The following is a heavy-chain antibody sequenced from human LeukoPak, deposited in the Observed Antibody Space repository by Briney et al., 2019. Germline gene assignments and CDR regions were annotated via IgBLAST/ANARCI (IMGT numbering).Heavy chain of an antibody. J-gene: IGHJ4*02. CDR1: GDSVRNGNYY. Sequence: SETLSLTCTVSGDSVRNGNYYWGWIRQPPEKGLEWIGTVYYSGTSYYGPSLQSRTTMCVDTLKNQFSLNLKSVTVADTAVYYCARQGPSSAGILWHYWGQGILVTVSS. D-gene: IGHD3-9*01. CDR2: VYYSGTS. CDR3: ARQGPSSAGILWHY. V-gene: IGHV4-39*01.